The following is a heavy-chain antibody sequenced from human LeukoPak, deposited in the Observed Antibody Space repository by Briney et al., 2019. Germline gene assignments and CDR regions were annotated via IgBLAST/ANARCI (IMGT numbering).Heavy chain of an antibody. V-gene: IGHV3-49*03. J-gene: IGHJ4*02. CDR2: IRSKAYGGTT. CDR3: TRTYYDFWSGYWDFDY. CDR1: GFTFGDYA. D-gene: IGHD3-3*01. Sequence: GGSLRLSCTASGFTFGDYAMSWFRQAPGKGLEWLGFIRSKAYGGTTEYAASVKGRFTISRDDSKSIAYLQMNSLKTEDTAVYYCTRTYYDFWSGYWDFDYWGQGTLVTVSS.